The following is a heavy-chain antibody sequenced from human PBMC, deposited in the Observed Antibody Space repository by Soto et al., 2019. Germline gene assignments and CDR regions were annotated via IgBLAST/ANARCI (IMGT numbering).Heavy chain of an antibody. J-gene: IGHJ4*02. V-gene: IGHV3-21*01. CDR3: ARDRQDYDYVWGEFQGDY. D-gene: IGHD3-16*01. CDR2: ISSSSSYI. Sequence: GGSLRLSCAASGFTFSSYSMNWVRQAPGKGLEWVSSISSSSSYIYYADSVKGRFTISRDNAKNSLYLQMNSLRAEDTAVYYCARDRQDYDYVWGEFQGDYWGQGTLVTVSS. CDR1: GFTFSSYS.